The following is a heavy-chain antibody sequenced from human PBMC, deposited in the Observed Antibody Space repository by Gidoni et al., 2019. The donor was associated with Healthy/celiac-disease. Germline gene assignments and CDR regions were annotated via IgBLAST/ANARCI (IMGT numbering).Heavy chain of an antibody. Sequence: EVQLVASGGGLVKPGGSLRLSCAASGSTSSNAWTSWVRQAPGKALEWVGRIKSKTDGGTTDYAAPVKGRFTISRDDSKITLYLQMNSLKTEDTAVYYCTTVIEIATVTTDFDYWGQGTLVTVSS. D-gene: IGHD4-17*01. CDR3: TTVIEIATVTTDFDY. J-gene: IGHJ4*02. V-gene: IGHV3-15*01. CDR2: IKSKTDGGTT. CDR1: GSTSSNAW.